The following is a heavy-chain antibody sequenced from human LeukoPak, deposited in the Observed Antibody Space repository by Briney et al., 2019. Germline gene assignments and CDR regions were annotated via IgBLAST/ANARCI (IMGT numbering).Heavy chain of an antibody. J-gene: IGHJ6*03. V-gene: IGHV1-18*01. CDR2: ISAYNGNT. Sequence: ASVKVSCKASGYTFTSYGISWVRQAPGQGLEWMGWISAYNGNTNYAQKLQGRVTMTTDTSTSTAYMELSSLRSEDTAVYYCASSSSYRLGYYYYMDVWGKGTTVTVSS. D-gene: IGHD6-6*01. CDR3: ASSSSYRLGYYYYMDV. CDR1: GYTFTSYG.